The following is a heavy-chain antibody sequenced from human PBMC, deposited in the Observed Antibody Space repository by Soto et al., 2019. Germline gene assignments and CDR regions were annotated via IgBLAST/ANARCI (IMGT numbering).Heavy chain of an antibody. CDR1: GYTFTNHG. J-gene: IGHJ4*02. V-gene: IGHV1-18*01. Sequence: ASVKVSCKASGYTFTNHGISWVRQAPGEGLEWMGWISPYNGDTNNAQKFQGRVTMTTDTPTNTGFMELTRLTSDDTAVYYCARGGISSSEGLDYWGQGTLVTVSA. D-gene: IGHD6-13*01. CDR2: ISPYNGDT. CDR3: ARGGISSSEGLDY.